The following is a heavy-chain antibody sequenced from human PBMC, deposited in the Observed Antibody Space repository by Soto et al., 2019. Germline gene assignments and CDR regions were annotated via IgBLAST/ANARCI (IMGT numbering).Heavy chain of an antibody. CDR3: AKEGDLIGYNYGSCFDY. CDR2: ITGSGGST. Sequence: GGSLRLSCAASGFTFSSYSMSWVRQAPGKGLEWVSAITGSGGSTHYADSVKGRFTISRDNSKNTLYLQMNSLRAEDTAVYYCAKEGDLIGYNYGSCFDYWGQGTLVTV. J-gene: IGHJ4*02. CDR1: GFTFSSYS. V-gene: IGHV3-23*01. D-gene: IGHD5-18*01.